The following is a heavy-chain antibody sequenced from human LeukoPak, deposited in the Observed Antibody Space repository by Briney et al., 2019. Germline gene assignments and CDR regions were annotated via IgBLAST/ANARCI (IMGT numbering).Heavy chain of an antibody. Sequence: SETLSLTCTVSGGSISSYYWSWIRQPPGEGLWWIGYIYYSGSTNYNPSLKSRVTLSVDTSKNQFSLKLSSVTAADTAVYYCARDRSYGPAGYYYGMDVWGQGTTVTVSS. CDR3: ARDRSYGPAGYYYGMDV. CDR2: IYYSGST. J-gene: IGHJ6*02. V-gene: IGHV4-59*01. D-gene: IGHD5-18*01. CDR1: GGSISSYY.